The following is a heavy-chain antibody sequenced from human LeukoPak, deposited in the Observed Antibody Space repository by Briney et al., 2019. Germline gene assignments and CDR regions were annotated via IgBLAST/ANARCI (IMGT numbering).Heavy chain of an antibody. V-gene: IGHV3-23*01. CDR3: ATRSSGWYLGY. Sequence: PGGSLRLSCAASGFTFSIYAMSWVRQAPGKGLEWVSAISGSGGSTYYADSVKGRFTISRDNSKNTLYLQMNSLRAEDTAVYYCATRSSGWYLGYWGQGTLVTVSS. CDR1: GFTFSIYA. J-gene: IGHJ4*02. D-gene: IGHD6-19*01. CDR2: ISGSGGST.